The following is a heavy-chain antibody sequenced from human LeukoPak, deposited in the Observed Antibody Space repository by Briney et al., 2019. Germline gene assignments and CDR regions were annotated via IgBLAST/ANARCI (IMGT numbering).Heavy chain of an antibody. Sequence: SETLSLTCTVSGGSISSYYWSWIRQPAGKGPEWIGRIYTSGSTNYNPSLKSRVTMSVDTSKNQFSLKLSSVTAADTAVYYCARVGYSGYDPYYFDYWGQGTLVTVSS. D-gene: IGHD5-12*01. V-gene: IGHV4-4*07. CDR1: GGSISSYY. CDR3: ARVGYSGYDPYYFDY. J-gene: IGHJ4*02. CDR2: IYTSGST.